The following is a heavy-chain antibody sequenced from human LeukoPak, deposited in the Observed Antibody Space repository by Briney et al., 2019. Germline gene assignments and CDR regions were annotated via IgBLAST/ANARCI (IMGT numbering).Heavy chain of an antibody. CDR1: GFSFSSFA. V-gene: IGHV3-23*01. CDR2: IRSNGATA. Sequence: RTGGSLRLSCAASGFSFSSFAMTWVRQAPGKGLEWVSTIRSNGATAYNADSVKGRFTISRDNSKNTVYLQMNSLRVEDTAIYYCARGLEFDDGVFDSWGQEPWSPSPQ. CDR3: ARGLEFDDGVFDS. D-gene: IGHD1-1*01. J-gene: IGHJ4*01.